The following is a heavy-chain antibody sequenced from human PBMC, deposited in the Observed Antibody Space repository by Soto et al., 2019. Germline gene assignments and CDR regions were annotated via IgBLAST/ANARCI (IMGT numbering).Heavy chain of an antibody. CDR1: DGSLSSFW. V-gene: IGHV4-59*01. D-gene: IGHD1-26*01. J-gene: IGHJ4*02. Sequence: SETLSLTCTVSDGSLSSFWWSWIRQPPGKGLEWIAYISDSGTTNYNPSIKSRVTISVDTSKNQFSLKLSSVTAEDTAVYYCARVVGAASFIYFDYWGQGSLVTVPQ. CDR2: ISDSGTT. CDR3: ARVVGAASFIYFDY.